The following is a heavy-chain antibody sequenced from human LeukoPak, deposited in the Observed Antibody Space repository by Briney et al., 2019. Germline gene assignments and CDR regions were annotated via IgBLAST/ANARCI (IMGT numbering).Heavy chain of an antibody. D-gene: IGHD3-9*01. CDR2: INPNSGGT. Sequence: ASVKVSCKASGYTFTGYYMHWVRQAPGQGLEWMGWINPNSGGTNYAQKFQGRVTMTRDTSISTAYMELSRLRSDDTAVYYCARGYYDILTGYYPLGYFDYWGQGTPVTVSS. J-gene: IGHJ4*02. CDR3: ARGYYDILTGYYPLGYFDY. V-gene: IGHV1-2*02. CDR1: GYTFTGYY.